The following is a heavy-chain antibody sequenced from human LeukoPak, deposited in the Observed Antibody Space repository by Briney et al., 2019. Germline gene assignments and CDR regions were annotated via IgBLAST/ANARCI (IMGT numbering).Heavy chain of an antibody. V-gene: IGHV4-34*01. CDR3: ARGRSILAY. CDR1: CGSFSGYY. J-gene: IGHJ4*02. CDR2: INHSGRS. Sequence: PSETLSLTCAVYCGSFSGYYGSSIRQPPGKGLEWIAEINHSGRSNYNPSRKSRVTISVDTSKNQFSLKLSSVTAADTAVYYCARGRSILAYWGQGTLVTVSS. D-gene: IGHD2-15*01.